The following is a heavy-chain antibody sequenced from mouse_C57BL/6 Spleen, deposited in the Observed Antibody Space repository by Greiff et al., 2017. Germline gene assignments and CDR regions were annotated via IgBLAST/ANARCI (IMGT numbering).Heavy chain of an antibody. D-gene: IGHD2-4*01. V-gene: IGHV1-76*01. CDR1: GYTFTDYY. Sequence: QVQLQQSGAELVRPGASGKLSGKASGYTFTDYYINWVKQRPGQGLEWIARIYPGSGNTYYNEKFKGKATLTAEKSSSTAYMQLSSLTSEDSAVYFCADDYDDAMDYWGQGTSVTVSS. CDR2: IYPGSGNT. J-gene: IGHJ4*01. CDR3: ADDYDDAMDY.